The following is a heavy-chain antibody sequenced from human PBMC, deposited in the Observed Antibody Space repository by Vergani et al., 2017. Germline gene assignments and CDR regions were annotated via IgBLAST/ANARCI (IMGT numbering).Heavy chain of an antibody. V-gene: IGHV3-30-3*01. CDR1: GFTFSSYA. Sequence: QVQLVESGGDVVQPGRSLRLSCAASGFTFSSYAMHWVRQAPGKGLEWVAVISYDGSNKYYADSVKGRFTISRDNATNTLYLQMNSLRAEDTAVYYCAIGASGDYVSSFDYWRQGTMVTVSS. J-gene: IGHJ4*03. CDR2: ISYDGSNK. D-gene: IGHD4-17*01. CDR3: AIGASGDYVSSFDY.